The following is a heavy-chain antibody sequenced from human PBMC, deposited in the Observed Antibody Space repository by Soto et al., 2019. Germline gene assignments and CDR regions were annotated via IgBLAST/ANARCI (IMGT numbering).Heavy chain of an antibody. CDR1: GGTFSSYT. Sequence: QVQLVQSGAEVKKPGSSVKVSCKSSGGTFSSYTISWVRQAPGRGLEWMGRIIPILGIANYAQKFQGRVTITADKSTITAYMELSSLRSEDTAVYYCARGGVVVPAASEYFQHWGQGTLVTVSS. J-gene: IGHJ1*01. D-gene: IGHD2-2*01. V-gene: IGHV1-69*02. CDR3: ARGGVVVPAASEYFQH. CDR2: IIPILGIA.